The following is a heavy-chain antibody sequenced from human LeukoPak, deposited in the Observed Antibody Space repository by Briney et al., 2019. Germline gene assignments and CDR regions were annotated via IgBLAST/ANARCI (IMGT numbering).Heavy chain of an antibody. D-gene: IGHD4-17*01. CDR1: GGTCSSYA. CDR3: ARDLDYGDDNHFDY. CDR2: IIPIFGTA. Sequence: GASVKVSCKASGGTCSSYAISWVRQAPGQGLEWMGGIIPIFGTANYAQKFQGKVTITADKSTSTAYMELSSLRSEDTAVYYCARDLDYGDDNHFDYWGQGTLVTVSS. J-gene: IGHJ4*02. V-gene: IGHV1-69*06.